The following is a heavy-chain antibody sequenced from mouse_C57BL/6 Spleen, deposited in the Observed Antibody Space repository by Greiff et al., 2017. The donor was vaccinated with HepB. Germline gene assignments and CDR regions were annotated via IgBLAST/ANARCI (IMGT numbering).Heavy chain of an antibody. CDR1: GFSLTSYA. V-gene: IGHV2-9-1*01. Sequence: VQLQQSGPGLVAPSQSLSITCTVSGFSLTSYAISWVPQPPGKGLEWLGVIWTGGGTNYNSALKSRLSISKDNSKSQVFLKMNSLQTDDTARYYCARYYYGSSYGYFDVWGTGTTVTVSS. J-gene: IGHJ1*03. D-gene: IGHD1-1*01. CDR2: IWTGGGT. CDR3: ARYYYGSSYGYFDV.